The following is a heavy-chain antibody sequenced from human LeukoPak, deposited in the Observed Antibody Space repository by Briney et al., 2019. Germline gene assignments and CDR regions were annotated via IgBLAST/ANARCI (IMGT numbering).Heavy chain of an antibody. J-gene: IGHJ3*02. V-gene: IGHV3-23*01. D-gene: IGHD1-26*01. CDR1: GFTFSDYA. CDR3: ARIVAGGAFDI. CDR2: SDTGGGT. Sequence: LSGGSLRLSCAASGFTFSDYAMSWVRQAPGKGLDWVSASDTGGGTYYADSVKGRFTISRDNSKNTLYLQMNSLRDEDTAVYYCARIVAGGAFDIWGQGTMVTVSS.